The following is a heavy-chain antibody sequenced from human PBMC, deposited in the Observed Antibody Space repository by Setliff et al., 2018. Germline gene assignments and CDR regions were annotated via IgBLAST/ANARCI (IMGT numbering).Heavy chain of an antibody. Sequence: PGGSLRLSCATSGFTFKSYAMIWVRQTPGKGLEWVSSIDTSSSYIYYADSVKGRFTISRDNAENSLYLQMNSLRAEDTALYYCARAHSDYYYMDVWGKGTTVTVSS. CDR2: IDTSSSYI. J-gene: IGHJ6*03. D-gene: IGHD3-10*01. CDR3: ARAHSDYYYMDV. CDR1: GFTFKSYA. V-gene: IGHV3-21*04.